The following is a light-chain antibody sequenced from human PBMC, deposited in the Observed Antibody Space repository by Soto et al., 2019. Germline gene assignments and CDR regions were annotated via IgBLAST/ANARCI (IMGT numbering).Light chain of an antibody. CDR1: QGISSA. J-gene: IGKJ1*01. CDR3: QQFNSYPWT. Sequence: AIQLTQSPSSLSASVGDRVTITCRASQGISSALAWYQQKPGKAPKLLIYDASSLESGVPSRFSGSGSGTDFTLTISSLQPEDFATYYCQQFNSYPWTFGQETNVEIK. V-gene: IGKV1-13*02. CDR2: DAS.